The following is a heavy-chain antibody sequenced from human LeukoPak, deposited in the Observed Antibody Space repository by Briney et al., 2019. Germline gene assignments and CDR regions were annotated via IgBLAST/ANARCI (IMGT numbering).Heavy chain of an antibody. J-gene: IGHJ4*02. Sequence: GGSLRLSCAASGFTFSSYSMNWVRQAPGKGLEWVSSISSSSSYIYYADSVKGRFTISRDNAKNSLYLQMNSLRAEDTAVYYCAKDALGITMGYYFDYWGQGTLVTVSS. D-gene: IGHD3-10*01. CDR2: ISSSSSYI. CDR3: AKDALGITMGYYFDY. CDR1: GFTFSSYS. V-gene: IGHV3-21*01.